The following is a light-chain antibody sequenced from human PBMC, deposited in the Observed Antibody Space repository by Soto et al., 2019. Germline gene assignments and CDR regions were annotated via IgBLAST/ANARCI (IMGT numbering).Light chain of an antibody. CDR3: CSSAGSSTVV. CDR1: SSDVGSYNL. J-gene: IGLJ2*01. CDR2: EVS. V-gene: IGLV2-23*02. Sequence: QSALTQPASVSGSPGQSITISCTGTSSDVGSYNLVSWYQQHPGKAPKLMIYEVSKRPSGVSNRFSGSKSGNTASLTISVLQAEDEADYYCCSSAGSSTVVFGGGTKVTVL.